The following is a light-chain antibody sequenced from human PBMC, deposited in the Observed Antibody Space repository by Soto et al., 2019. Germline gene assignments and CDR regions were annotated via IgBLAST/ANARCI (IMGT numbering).Light chain of an antibody. CDR3: SSYTGSNNYVI. V-gene: IGLV2-8*01. J-gene: IGLJ2*01. CDR1: SSDVGGYNY. CDR2: EVI. Sequence: QSALTQPPSASGSPGQSVTIYCTGTSSDVGGYNYVSWYQQHPGKAPKLMIYEVIKRPSGVPDRFSGSKSGNTASLTVSGLQAEDEADYYCSSYTGSNNYVIFGVGTKLTVL.